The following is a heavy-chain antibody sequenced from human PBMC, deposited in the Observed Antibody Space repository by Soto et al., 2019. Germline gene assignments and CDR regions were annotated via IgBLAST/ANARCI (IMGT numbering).Heavy chain of an antibody. J-gene: IGHJ4*02. D-gene: IGHD3-22*01. Sequence: EVQLLESGGGLVQPGGSLRLSCAASGFTFSSYAMSWVRQAPGKGLEWVSAISGTGGSTYYADSVKGRFTISRDNSKNTLYLQMNSLRAEDRAIYYCAKDSFLYDSTLYFDYLGQGTLVTVSS. CDR3: AKDSFLYDSTLYFDY. V-gene: IGHV3-23*01. CDR2: ISGTGGST. CDR1: GFTFSSYA.